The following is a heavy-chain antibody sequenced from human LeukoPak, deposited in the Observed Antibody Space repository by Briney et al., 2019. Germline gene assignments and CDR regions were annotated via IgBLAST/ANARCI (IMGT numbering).Heavy chain of an antibody. J-gene: IGHJ4*02. CDR2: IWYDGSNE. CDR1: GFTFSTYG. D-gene: IGHD3-22*01. CDR3: AREVGSYYDSSGYWGLSPFDY. V-gene: IGHV3-30*02. Sequence: PGGSLRLSRAASGFTFSTYGMHWVRQAPGKGLEWVTLIWYDGSNEHYADSVKGRFTISRDNSKNTLYLQMNSLRAEDTAVYYCAREVGSYYDSSGYWGLSPFDYWGQGTLVTVSS.